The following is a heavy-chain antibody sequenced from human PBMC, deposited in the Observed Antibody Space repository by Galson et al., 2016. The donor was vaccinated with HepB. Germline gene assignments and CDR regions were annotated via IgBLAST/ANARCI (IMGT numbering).Heavy chain of an antibody. CDR2: IKTDGSNT. V-gene: IGHV3-74*01. Sequence: SLRLSCAASGFPFSSYWTHWVRQAPGKGLVWVSRIKTDGSNTDYADSVKGRFTISRDNLKNTLHLQMNSLRAEDTAVYYCARVRWGGELDYWGQGTLVTGSS. CDR3: ARVRWGGELDY. J-gene: IGHJ4*02. D-gene: IGHD3-10*01. CDR1: GFPFSSYW.